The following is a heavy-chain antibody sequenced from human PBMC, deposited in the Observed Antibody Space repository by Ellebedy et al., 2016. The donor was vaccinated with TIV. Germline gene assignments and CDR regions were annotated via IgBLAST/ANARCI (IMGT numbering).Heavy chain of an antibody. CDR1: GFTVSGDY. V-gene: IGHV3-53*01. CDR3: AGGTY. CDR2: MDAGGNT. J-gene: IGHJ4*02. Sequence: GESLKISCAASGFTVSGDYMSWVRQAPGKGLEWVSIMDAGGNTHYPDPVKGRFTVSRDNSKNTLYLQMNSLRAEDTAVYYYAGGTYWGQGTLVTVSS.